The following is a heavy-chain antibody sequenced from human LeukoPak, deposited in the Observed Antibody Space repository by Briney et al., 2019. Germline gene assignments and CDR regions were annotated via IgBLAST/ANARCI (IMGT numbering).Heavy chain of an antibody. J-gene: IGHJ4*02. V-gene: IGHV1-18*01. CDR3: ARVFTGGSYLDY. Sequence: ASVKVSCKASGYTFTSYGISWVRQAPGQGLEWMGWISAYNGNTNYAQKLQGKVTMTTDTSTSTAYMELRSLRSDDTAVYYCARVFTGGSYLDYWGQGTLVTVSS. CDR1: GYTFTSYG. D-gene: IGHD2-8*02. CDR2: ISAYNGNT.